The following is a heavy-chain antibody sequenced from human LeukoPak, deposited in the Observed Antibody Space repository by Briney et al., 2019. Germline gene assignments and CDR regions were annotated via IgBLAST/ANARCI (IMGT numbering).Heavy chain of an antibody. CDR3: AASAARGVIIDAFDI. V-gene: IGHV1-58*02. CDR2: IVVGSGNT. D-gene: IGHD3-10*01. Sequence: RASVKVSCKASGFTFTSSAMQWVRQARGQRLEWIGWIVVGSGNTNYAQKFQERVTITRDMSTSTAYMELSSLRSEDTAVYYCAASAARGVIIDAFDIWGQGTMVTVSS. J-gene: IGHJ3*02. CDR1: GFTFTSSA.